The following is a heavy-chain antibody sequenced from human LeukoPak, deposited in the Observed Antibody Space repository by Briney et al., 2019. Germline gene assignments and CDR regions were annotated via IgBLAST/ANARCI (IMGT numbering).Heavy chain of an antibody. CDR3: ARRDGAAGPFDY. D-gene: IGHD6-13*01. CDR1: GGSISSYY. V-gene: IGHV4-59*01. Sequence: SETLSLTCTVSGGSISSYYWSWIRQPPGKGLEWIGYIYYSGSTNYNPSLKSRVTISVDTSKNQFSLKLSSVTAADTAVYYCARRDGAAGPFDYWGQRTLVTVSS. J-gene: IGHJ4*02. CDR2: IYYSGST.